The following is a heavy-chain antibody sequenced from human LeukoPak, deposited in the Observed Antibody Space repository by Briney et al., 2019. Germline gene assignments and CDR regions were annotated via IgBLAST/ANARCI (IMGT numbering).Heavy chain of an antibody. CDR2: MNPNSGNT. J-gene: IGHJ3*02. D-gene: IGHD4-17*01. CDR3: ARGGDYGDYPAFDI. Sequence: ASVNVSCKASGYTFTIYDINWVRPATGQGLEWMGWMNPNSGNTGYAQKFQGRVTMTRNTSISTAYMELSSLRSEDTAVYYCARGGDYGDYPAFDIWGQGTMVTVSS. CDR1: GYTFTIYD. V-gene: IGHV1-8*01.